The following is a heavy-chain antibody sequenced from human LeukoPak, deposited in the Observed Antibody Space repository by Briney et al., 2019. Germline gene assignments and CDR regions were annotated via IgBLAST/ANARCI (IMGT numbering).Heavy chain of an antibody. Sequence: GSLRLSCAASGFTFSSYWMTWVRQGPGRGLEWVANIKPDGSLIYYVDSVKGRFTISRDNAKNSLYLQMNSLRAEDTAVYYCAKWELYSGFYYIDYWGQGTLATVSS. D-gene: IGHD1-26*01. CDR1: GFTFSSYW. V-gene: IGHV3-7*01. J-gene: IGHJ4*02. CDR2: IKPDGSLI. CDR3: AKWELYSGFYYIDY.